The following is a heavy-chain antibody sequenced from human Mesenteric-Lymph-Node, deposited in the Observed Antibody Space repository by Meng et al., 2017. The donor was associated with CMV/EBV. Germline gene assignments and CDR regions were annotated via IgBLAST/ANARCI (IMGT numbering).Heavy chain of an antibody. CDR1: FSSYA. J-gene: IGHJ4*02. CDR2: ISGSGGST. Sequence: FSSYAMSWVRQAPGKGLEWVSTISGSGGSTYYAVSVKGRSTISRDNSKNTLSLQIDSLRAEDTAMYYCARDPNYDVLPHYSMFYFNYWGQGTLVTVSS. D-gene: IGHD3-9*01. V-gene: IGHV3-23*01. CDR3: ARDPNYDVLPHYSMFYFNY.